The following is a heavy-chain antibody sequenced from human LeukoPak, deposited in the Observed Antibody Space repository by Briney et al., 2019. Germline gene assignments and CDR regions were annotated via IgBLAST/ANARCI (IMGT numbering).Heavy chain of an antibody. CDR3: ARSPGPPPEYFDY. J-gene: IGHJ4*02. V-gene: IGHV4-30-2*01. D-gene: IGHD1-14*01. CDR2: IYHSGST. Sequence: SETLSLTCTVSGGSISSDNYYWSWIRQPPGKGLEWIGYIYHSGSTYYNPSLKSRVTISVDRSKNQFSLKVSSMIAADTAVYYCARSPGPPPEYFDYWGQGSLVTVSS. CDR1: GGSISSDNYY.